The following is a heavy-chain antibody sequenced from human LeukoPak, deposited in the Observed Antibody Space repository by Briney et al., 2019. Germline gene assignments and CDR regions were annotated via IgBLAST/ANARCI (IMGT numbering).Heavy chain of an antibody. D-gene: IGHD6-19*01. J-gene: IGHJ3*02. CDR3: ARDPGIAVAGTDAFDI. CDR1: GGSISSGDYY. V-gene: IGHV4-30-4*08. Sequence: SQTLSLTCTVSGGSISSGDYYWSWIRQPPGKGLEWIGYIYYSGSTYYNPSLKSRVTISVATSKNQFSLKLSSVTAADTAVYYCARDPGIAVAGTDAFDIWGQGTMVTVSS. CDR2: IYYSGST.